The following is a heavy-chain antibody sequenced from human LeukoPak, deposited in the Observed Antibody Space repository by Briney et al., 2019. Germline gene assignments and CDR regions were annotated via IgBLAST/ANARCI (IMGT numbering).Heavy chain of an antibody. CDR2: INHSGST. V-gene: IGHV4-34*01. Sequence: SETLSLTCTVSGGSISSYYWSWIRQPPGKGLEWIGEINHSGSTNYNPSLKSRVTISVDTSKNQLSLKLSSVTAADTAIYYCARTRIAASGAYRYWGQGTLVTVSS. D-gene: IGHD6-13*01. CDR1: GGSISSYY. J-gene: IGHJ4*02. CDR3: ARTRIAASGAYRY.